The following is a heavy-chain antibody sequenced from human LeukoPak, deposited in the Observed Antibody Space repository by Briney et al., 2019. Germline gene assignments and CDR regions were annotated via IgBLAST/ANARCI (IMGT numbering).Heavy chain of an antibody. D-gene: IGHD6-19*01. CDR3: ARDLGLLSEGSGWYY. CDR2: ITPIFGTA. CDR1: GGTFSSYA. J-gene: IGHJ4*02. Sequence: GASVKVSCKASGGTFSSYAISWVRQAPGQGLEWMGGITPIFGTANYAQKFQGRVTITADESTSTAYMELSSLRSEDTAVYYCARDLGLLSEGSGWYYWGQGTLVTVSS. V-gene: IGHV1-69*13.